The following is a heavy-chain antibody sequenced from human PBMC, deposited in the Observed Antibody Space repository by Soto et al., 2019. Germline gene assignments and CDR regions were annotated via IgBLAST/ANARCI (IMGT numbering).Heavy chain of an antibody. CDR3: ARDLIVEVTGEDWFDP. CDR1: GGSISSGGYY. D-gene: IGHD3-10*01. CDR2: IYYSGST. V-gene: IGHV4-31*03. Sequence: QVQLQESGPGLVKPSQTLSLTCTVSGGSISSGGYYWSWIRQHPGKGLEWIGYIYYSGSTYYNPSLKSRVTISVDTSKNQFSLKLSSVTAADTAVYYCARDLIVEVTGEDWFDPWGQGTLVTVSS. J-gene: IGHJ5*02.